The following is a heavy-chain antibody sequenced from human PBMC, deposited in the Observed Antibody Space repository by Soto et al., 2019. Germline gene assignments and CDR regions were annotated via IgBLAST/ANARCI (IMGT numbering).Heavy chain of an antibody. CDR2: IRNKANNYAT. J-gene: IGHJ6*02. V-gene: IGHV3-72*01. Sequence: PGGSLRLSCAASGFTFRDYYMDWVRQAPGKGLEWVGRIRNKANNYATEYAASVKDRFTISRDDSKNSLSLQMNSLKTEDTAVYYCAKGRTYSSGWYYGMDVWGQGTTVTVSS. CDR3: AKGRTYSSGWYYGMDV. CDR1: GFTFRDYY. D-gene: IGHD6-19*01.